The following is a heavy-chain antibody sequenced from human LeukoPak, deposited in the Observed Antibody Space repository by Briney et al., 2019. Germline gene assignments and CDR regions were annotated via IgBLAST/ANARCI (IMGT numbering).Heavy chain of an antibody. CDR3: ARGHYDSSGYYQGNAFDI. V-gene: IGHV1-69*06. J-gene: IGHJ3*02. CDR1: GGAFSSYA. D-gene: IGHD3-22*01. Sequence: SVKVSCNASGGAFSSYAISWVRQAPGQGLEWMGGIIPIFGTANYAQKFQGRVTITADKSTSTAYMELSSLRSEDTAVYYCARGHYDSSGYYQGNAFDIWGQGTMVTVSS. CDR2: IIPIFGTA.